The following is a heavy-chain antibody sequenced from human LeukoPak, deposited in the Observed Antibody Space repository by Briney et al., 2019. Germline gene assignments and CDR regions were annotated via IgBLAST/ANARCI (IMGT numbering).Heavy chain of an antibody. CDR1: GGSISSRSYY. V-gene: IGHV4-39*07. D-gene: IGHD2-21*01. CDR2: ISYSGNT. CDR3: ARTFNSIYGMDV. Sequence: SETLSLTCTVSGGSISSRSYYWGWIRQPPGKGLEWIGSISYSGNTYYNPSLKSRVTISVDTSRNQFSLKLSSVTAADSAVYYCARTFNSIYGMDVWGQGSTVTVSS. J-gene: IGHJ6*02.